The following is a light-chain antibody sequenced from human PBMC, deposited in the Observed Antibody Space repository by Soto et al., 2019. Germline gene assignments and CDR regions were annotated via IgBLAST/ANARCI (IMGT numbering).Light chain of an antibody. CDR1: ISNLGSNF. Sequence: QSVLTQPPSASGTPGQRVTISCSGSISNLGSNFVFWYQQLPGAAPKLLISRNDQRPSGVPDRFSGSKSGTSASLAISGLQSEDEADYHCAAWDDSLSGVVFGGGTKLTVL. J-gene: IGLJ3*02. CDR2: RND. CDR3: AAWDDSLSGVV. V-gene: IGLV1-47*01.